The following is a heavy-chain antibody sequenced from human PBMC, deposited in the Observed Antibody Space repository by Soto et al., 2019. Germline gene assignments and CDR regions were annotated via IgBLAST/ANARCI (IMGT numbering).Heavy chain of an antibody. Sequence: PGGSLRLSCAASGFTFSSYAMSWVRQAPGKGLEWVSAISGSGGSTYYADSVKGRFTISRDNSKNTLYLQMNSLRAEDTAVYYCAKVVAYCSSTSCPGDAFDIWGQGTMVTVSS. CDR2: ISGSGGST. CDR3: AKVVAYCSSTSCPGDAFDI. CDR1: GFTFSSYA. D-gene: IGHD2-2*01. V-gene: IGHV3-23*01. J-gene: IGHJ3*02.